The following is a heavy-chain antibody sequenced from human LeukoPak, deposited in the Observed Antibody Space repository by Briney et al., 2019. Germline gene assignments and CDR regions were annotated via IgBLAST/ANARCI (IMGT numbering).Heavy chain of an antibody. J-gene: IGHJ4*02. CDR1: GFTFSTYG. CDR2: IRYDGSNT. V-gene: IGHV3-30*02. Sequence: PGGSLRLSCAASGFTFSTYGMHWVRQAPGKGLEWVAFIRYDGSNTYYADSVKGRFTVSRDNSKNTLYLQMNSLRAEDTAVYYCAKPSSNYDFWSGYSNWGQGTLVTVSS. D-gene: IGHD3-3*01. CDR3: AKPSSNYDFWSGYSN.